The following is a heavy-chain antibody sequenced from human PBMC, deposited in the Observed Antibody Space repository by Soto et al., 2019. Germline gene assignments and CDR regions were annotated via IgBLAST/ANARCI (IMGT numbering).Heavy chain of an antibody. CDR3: ARISSSSWYNWFDP. J-gene: IGHJ5*02. Sequence: SETLSLTCTVSGGSISSYYWSWIRQPPGKGLEWIGYIYYSGSTNYNPSLKSRVTISVDTSKNQFSLKLSSVTAADTAVYYCARISSSSWYNWFDPWGQGTLVTVSS. V-gene: IGHV4-59*08. CDR2: IYYSGST. D-gene: IGHD6-13*01. CDR1: GGSISSYY.